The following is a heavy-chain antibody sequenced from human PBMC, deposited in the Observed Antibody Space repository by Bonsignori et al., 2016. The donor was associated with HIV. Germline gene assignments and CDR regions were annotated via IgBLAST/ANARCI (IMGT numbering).Heavy chain of an antibody. J-gene: IGHJ4*02. CDR1: GFTFGDYA. Sequence: GGSLRLSCTASGFTFGDYAMSWVRQAPGKGLEWVGFIRSKGYGGTTEYAASVKGRFTISRDDSKSIAYLQMNSLKTEDTAVYYCTRDVTHFYGSGSLDYWGQGTLVTVSS. CDR3: TRDVTHFYGSGSLDY. D-gene: IGHD3-10*01. V-gene: IGHV3-49*04. CDR2: IRSKGYGGTT.